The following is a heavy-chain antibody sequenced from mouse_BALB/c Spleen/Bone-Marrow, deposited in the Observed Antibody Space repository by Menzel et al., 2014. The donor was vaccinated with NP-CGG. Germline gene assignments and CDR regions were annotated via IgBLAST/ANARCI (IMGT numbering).Heavy chain of an antibody. Sequence: LQQSGSELVRPGASVKLSCKASGYTFTSYWMHWVKQRHGQGLEWIGNIYPGSGSTNYDEKFKSKGTLTVDTSSSTAYMHLSSLTSGDSAVYYCTRDQVRRGYYYAMDYWGQGTSVTVSS. D-gene: IGHD2-14*01. CDR1: GYTFTSYW. J-gene: IGHJ4*01. CDR3: TRDQVRRGYYYAMDY. V-gene: IGHV1S22*01. CDR2: IYPGSGST.